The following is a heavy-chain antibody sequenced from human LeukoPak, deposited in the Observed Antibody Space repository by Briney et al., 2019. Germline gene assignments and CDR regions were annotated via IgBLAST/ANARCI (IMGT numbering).Heavy chain of an antibody. J-gene: IGHJ4*02. CDR3: ARGDGYYDSSGYYYGYYFDY. V-gene: IGHV4-4*07. CDR1: GGSASSYY. Sequence: PSETLSLTCTVSGGSASSYYWSWIRQPAGKGLEWIGRIYTSGSTNYNPSLKSRVTMSVDTSKNQFSLKLSSVTAADTAVYYCARGDGYYDSSGYYYGYYFDYWGQGTLVTVSS. CDR2: IYTSGST. D-gene: IGHD3-22*01.